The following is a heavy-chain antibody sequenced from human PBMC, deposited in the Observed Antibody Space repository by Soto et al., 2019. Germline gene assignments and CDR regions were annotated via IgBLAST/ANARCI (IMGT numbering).Heavy chain of an antibody. V-gene: IGHV4-59*08. CDR2: IYYSGST. CDR3: ARMVNIVVVPAFYYYMDV. Sequence: PSETLSLTCTVSGGSISSYYWSWIRQPPGKGLEWIGYIYYSGSTNYNPSLKSRVTISVDTSKNHFSLKLSSVTSADTAVYYFARMVNIVVVPAFYYYMDVWGKGTTVTVSS. J-gene: IGHJ6*03. CDR1: GGSISSYY. D-gene: IGHD2-2*01.